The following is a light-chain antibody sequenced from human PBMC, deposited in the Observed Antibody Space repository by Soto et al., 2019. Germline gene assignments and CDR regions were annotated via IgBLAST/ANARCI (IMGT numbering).Light chain of an antibody. Sequence: EIQVTQSRATLSVSQGERAPLSCRASQSVSNNLVWYQQKPGQAPRLLIYGASSRATGIPDRFSGSGSGTDFTLTIRRLEPEDFAVYYCQQYGSSPVTFGQGTRLEIK. CDR3: QQYGSSPVT. V-gene: IGKV3-20*01. CDR1: QSVSNN. CDR2: GAS. J-gene: IGKJ5*01.